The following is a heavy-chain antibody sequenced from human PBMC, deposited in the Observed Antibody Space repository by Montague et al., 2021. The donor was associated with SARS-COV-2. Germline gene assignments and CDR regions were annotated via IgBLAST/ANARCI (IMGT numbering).Heavy chain of an antibody. J-gene: IGHJ6*03. CDR1: GFTFSGYW. V-gene: IGHV3-7*01. CDR2: IKHDEREK. CDR3: ARATLYMDV. Sequence: SLRLSCAASGFTFSGYWMSWVRQAPGKGLEWVANIKHDEREKYYVDSVKGRFTISRDNAKNSLYLQVSSLRAEDTAVYYCARATLYMDVWGKGTTVTVSS.